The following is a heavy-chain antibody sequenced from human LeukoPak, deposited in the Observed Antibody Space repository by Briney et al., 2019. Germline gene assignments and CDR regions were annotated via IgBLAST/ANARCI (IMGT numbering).Heavy chain of an antibody. J-gene: IGHJ5*02. D-gene: IGHD5-24*01. CDR1: GGSISIYY. CDR2: IYYNGGT. CDR3: ARVDGHKYAES. V-gene: IGHV4-59*01. Sequence: SETLSLTCTVSGGSISIYYWSWIRQPPGKGLEWIGYIYYNGGTTYSPSLKSRVTIYLDTSKNQVSLSLRSVTAADTAVYFCARVDGHKYAESWGQGTLVTVSS.